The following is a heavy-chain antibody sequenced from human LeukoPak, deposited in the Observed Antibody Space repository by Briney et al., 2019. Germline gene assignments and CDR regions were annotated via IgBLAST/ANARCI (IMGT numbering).Heavy chain of an antibody. V-gene: IGHV3-64*01. Sequence: GGSLRLSCAASGFTFSSYAMHWVRQAPGKGLEYVSAISSNGGSTYYANSVKGRFTISRDNSKNTLYLQMGSLRAEDMAVYYRPRGAYDILTGFEYFQHWGQGTLVTVSS. J-gene: IGHJ1*01. D-gene: IGHD3-9*01. CDR3: PRGAYDILTGFEYFQH. CDR1: GFTFSSYA. CDR2: ISSNGGST.